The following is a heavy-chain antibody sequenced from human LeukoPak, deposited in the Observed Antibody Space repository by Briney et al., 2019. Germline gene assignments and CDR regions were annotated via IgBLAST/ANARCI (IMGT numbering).Heavy chain of an antibody. J-gene: IGHJ4*02. V-gene: IGHV3-11*06. CDR3: GRSAGVELCVY. Sequence: GGSLRLSCAASVFTLSDEYMSWIRQAPGKGLEWVSYISSSSSYTNYADSVKGRFTISRDNAKNSLYLQMNSLRGEDTAVYYWGRSAGVELCVYWGQGTLVTVSS. CDR1: VFTLSDEY. CDR2: ISSSSSYT. D-gene: IGHD1-7*01.